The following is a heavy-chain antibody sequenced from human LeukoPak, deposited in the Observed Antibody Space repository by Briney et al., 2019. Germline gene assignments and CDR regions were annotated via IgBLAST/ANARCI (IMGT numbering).Heavy chain of an antibody. CDR2: IYYSGST. CDR3: ARVTGYMIEDYFDY. Sequence: PSETLSLTCTVSGGSISSNSYYWSRIRQPPGKGLEWIGYIYYSGSTNYNPSLKSRVTISVDTSKNQFSLRLRSVTAADTAVYYCARVTGYMIEDYFDYWGQGTLVTVSS. CDR1: GGSISSNSYY. D-gene: IGHD3-22*01. J-gene: IGHJ4*02. V-gene: IGHV4-61*01.